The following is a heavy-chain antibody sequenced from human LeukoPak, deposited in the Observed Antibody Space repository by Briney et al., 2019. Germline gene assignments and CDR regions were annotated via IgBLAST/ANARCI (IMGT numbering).Heavy chain of an antibody. J-gene: IGHJ4*02. Sequence: PGGSLRLSCAASGFTFSSYVMHWVREAPGEGLEWGAVISYDGSNKYYADSVKGRFTISRDNSKNTLYLQMNSLRAEDTAVYYCARSPPRWLGEAGKWGYYFDYWGQGTLVTVSS. V-gene: IGHV3-30-3*01. CDR2: ISYDGSNK. CDR1: GFTFSSYV. D-gene: IGHD6-19*01. CDR3: ARSPPRWLGEAGKWGYYFDY.